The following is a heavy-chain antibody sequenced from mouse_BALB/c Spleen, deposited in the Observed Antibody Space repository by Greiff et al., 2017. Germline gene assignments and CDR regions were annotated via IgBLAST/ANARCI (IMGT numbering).Heavy chain of an antibody. CDR1: GYTFTSYW. CDR3: ARSYYYSSSGY. CDR2: INPSNGRT. J-gene: IGHJ2*01. D-gene: IGHD1-1*01. Sequence: QVQLQQPGAELVKPGASVKLSCKASGYTFTSYWMHWVKQRPGQGLEWIGEINPSNGRTNYNEKFKSKATLTVDKSSSTAYMQLSSLTSEDSAVYYCARSYYYSSSGYWGQGTTLTVSS. V-gene: IGHV1S81*02.